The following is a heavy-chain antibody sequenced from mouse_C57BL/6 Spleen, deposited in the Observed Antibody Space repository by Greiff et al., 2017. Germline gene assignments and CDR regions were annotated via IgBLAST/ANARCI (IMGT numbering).Heavy chain of an antibody. CDR2: IDPSDSYT. Sequence: QVQLQQPGAELVRPGTSVKLSCKASGYTFTSYWMHWVKQRPGQGLEWIGVIDPSDSYTNYNQKFKGKATLTVDTSSSTAYMQLSSLTSEDSAVFSCARHYGRFVYWGQGLWSLSLQ. D-gene: IGHD1-1*01. CDR1: GYTFTSYW. CDR3: ARHYGRFVY. V-gene: IGHV1-59*01. J-gene: IGHJ3*01.